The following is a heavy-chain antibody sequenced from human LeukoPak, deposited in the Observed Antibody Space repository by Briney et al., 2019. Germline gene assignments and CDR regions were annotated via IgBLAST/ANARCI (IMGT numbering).Heavy chain of an antibody. CDR3: ARYTVWFGEFSDV. J-gene: IGHJ6*02. CDR1: GGSISSYY. V-gene: IGHV4-4*09. D-gene: IGHD3-10*01. Sequence: SETLSLTCTVSGGSISSYYWSWIRQPPGKGLEWIGYIYTSGSTNYNPSLKSRVTMSVDTSKNQFSLKLSSVTAADTAVYYCARYTVWFGEFSDVWGQGTTVTVSS. CDR2: IYTSGST.